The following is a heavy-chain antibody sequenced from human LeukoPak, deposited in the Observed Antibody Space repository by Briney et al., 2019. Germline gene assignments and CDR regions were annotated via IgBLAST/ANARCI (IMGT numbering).Heavy chain of an antibody. V-gene: IGHV4-39*01. CDR2: IYYSGST. J-gene: IGHJ6*02. D-gene: IGHD3-16*02. CDR1: GGSISSSSYY. Sequence: PSETLSLTCTVSGGSISSSSYYWGWIRQPPGKGLEWIGSIYYSGSTYYNPSLKSRVTISVDTSKNQFSLKLSSVTAADTAVYYCARLGRSYHYYYYGMDVWGQGTTVTVSS. CDR3: ARLGRSYHYYYYGMDV.